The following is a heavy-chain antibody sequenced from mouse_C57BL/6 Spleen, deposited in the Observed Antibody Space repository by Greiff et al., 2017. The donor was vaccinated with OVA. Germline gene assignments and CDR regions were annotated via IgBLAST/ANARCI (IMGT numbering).Heavy chain of an antibody. CDR1: GFNIKDYY. J-gene: IGHJ2*01. D-gene: IGHD3-2*02. CDR2: IDPEDGET. CDR3: ARSSSGWDYFDY. Sequence: VHVKQSGAELVKPGASVKLSCTASGFNIKDYYMHWVKQRTEQGLEWIGRIDPEDGETKYAPKFQGKATITADTSSNTAYLQLSSLTSEDTAVYYCARSSSGWDYFDYWGQGTTLTVSS. V-gene: IGHV14-2*01.